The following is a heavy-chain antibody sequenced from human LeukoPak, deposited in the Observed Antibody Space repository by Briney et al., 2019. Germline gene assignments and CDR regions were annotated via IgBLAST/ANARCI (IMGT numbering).Heavy chain of an antibody. V-gene: IGHV1-18*01. D-gene: IGHD2-2*01. CDR3: ARADIVVVPARSLPEENWFDP. Sequence: ASVKVSCKASGYTFTSYGISWVRQAPGQGLEWMGWISAYNGNTNYAQKLQGRVTMTPDTSTSTAYMELRSLRSDDTAVYYCARADIVVVPARSLPEENWFDPWGQGTLVTVSS. J-gene: IGHJ5*02. CDR1: GYTFTSYG. CDR2: ISAYNGNT.